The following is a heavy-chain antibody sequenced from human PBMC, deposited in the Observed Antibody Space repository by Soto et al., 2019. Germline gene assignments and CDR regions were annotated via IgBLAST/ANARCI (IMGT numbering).Heavy chain of an antibody. CDR3: ARVGYGSGSYSKNFDY. CDR1: GGSFSGYY. Sequence: SETLSLTCAVYGGSFSGYYWSWIRQPPGKGLEWIGEINQSGSTKYNPSLKSRVTISVDTSKNQFSLKLSSVTAADTAVYYCARVGYGSGSYSKNFDYWAQGTLVTVSS. CDR2: INQSGST. J-gene: IGHJ4*02. D-gene: IGHD3-10*01. V-gene: IGHV4-34*01.